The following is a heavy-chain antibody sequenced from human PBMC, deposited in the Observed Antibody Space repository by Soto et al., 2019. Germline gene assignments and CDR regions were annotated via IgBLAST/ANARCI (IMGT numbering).Heavy chain of an antibody. V-gene: IGHV4-39*01. D-gene: IGHD6-13*01. Sequence: SETLSLTCTVSGGSISSSSYYWGWIRQPPGKGQEWIGSIYYSGSTYYNPSLKSRVTISVDTSKNQFSLKLSSVTAADTAVYYCARPGGSGWFYFDSWGQGSQVTVSS. CDR2: IYYSGST. J-gene: IGHJ4*02. CDR1: GGSISSSSYY. CDR3: ARPGGSGWFYFDS.